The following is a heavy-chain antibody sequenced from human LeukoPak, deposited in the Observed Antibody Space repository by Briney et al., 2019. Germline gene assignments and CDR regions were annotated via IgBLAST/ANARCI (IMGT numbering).Heavy chain of an antibody. J-gene: IGHJ4*02. V-gene: IGHV4-59*01. CDR1: GGSISSYY. Sequence: SETESLTCTVSGGSISSYYWSWIRQPPGKGLEWIGYIYYSGSTNYNPSLKSRVTISVDTSKNQFSLKLSSVTAADTAVYYCARGIGIAVAQWRVLFDYWGQGTLVTVSS. CDR2: IYYSGST. CDR3: ARGIGIAVAQWRVLFDY. D-gene: IGHD6-19*01.